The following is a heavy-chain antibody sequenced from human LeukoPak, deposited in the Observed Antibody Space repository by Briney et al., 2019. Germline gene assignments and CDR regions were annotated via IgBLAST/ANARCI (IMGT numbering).Heavy chain of an antibody. D-gene: IGHD2-8*02. CDR3: ARAPGAILGGYYYYYMDV. CDR2: IYYSGST. CDR1: GGSISSYY. V-gene: IGHV4-59*01. Sequence: SETLSLTCTVSGGSISSYYWSWIRQPPGKGLEWIGYIYYSGSTNYNPSLKSRVTISVDTSKNQFSLKLSSVTAADTAVYYCARAPGAILGGYYYYYMDVWGKGTTVTVSS. J-gene: IGHJ6*03.